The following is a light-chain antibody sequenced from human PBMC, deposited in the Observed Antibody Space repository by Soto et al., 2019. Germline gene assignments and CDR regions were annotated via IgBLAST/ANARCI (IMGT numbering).Light chain of an antibody. V-gene: IGLV2-14*03. CDR1: SSDIGTYAY. Sequence: QSVLTQPASVSGSPGQSITISCTGTSSDIGTYAYVSWYQHHPGKVPKLMIYDVDVRPSGVSNRFSGSKSGNTASLTISGLQADDEADYYCSSYPGSGSLYVFGTGTKLTVL. CDR2: DVD. J-gene: IGLJ1*01. CDR3: SSYPGSGSLYV.